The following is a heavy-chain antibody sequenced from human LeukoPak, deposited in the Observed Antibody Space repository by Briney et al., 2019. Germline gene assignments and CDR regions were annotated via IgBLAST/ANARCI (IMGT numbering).Heavy chain of an antibody. J-gene: IGHJ4*02. D-gene: IGHD3-10*01. Sequence: SETLSLTCSVSGASIRSSSYYWGWIREPPGKGLEWIGSINHGGNTFYNPSLESRVTVSVATSKNQFSLKLNSVTAADTAVYYCARHYCGSGSYSTFDQWGQGTLVTVSS. CDR2: INHGGNT. CDR3: ARHYCGSGSYSTFDQ. CDR1: GASIRSSSYY. V-gene: IGHV4-39*01.